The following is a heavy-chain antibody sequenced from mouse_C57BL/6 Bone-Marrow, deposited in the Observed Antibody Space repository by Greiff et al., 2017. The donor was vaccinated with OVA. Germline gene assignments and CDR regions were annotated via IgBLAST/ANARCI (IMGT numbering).Heavy chain of an antibody. V-gene: IGHV1-59*01. J-gene: IGHJ4*01. CDR1: GYTFTSYW. CDR3: ASGNFYAMDY. CDR2: IDPSDSYT. D-gene: IGHD2-1*01. Sequence: VQLQQSGAELVRPGTSVKLSCKASGYTFTSYWMHWVKQRPGQGLEWIGVIDPSDSYTNYNQKFKGKATLTVDTSSSTAYMQLSSLTSEDSAVYYCASGNFYAMDYWGQGTSVTVSS.